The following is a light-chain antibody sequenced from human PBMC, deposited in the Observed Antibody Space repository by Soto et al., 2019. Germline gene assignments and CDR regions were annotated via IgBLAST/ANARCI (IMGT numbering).Light chain of an antibody. J-gene: IGLJ1*01. V-gene: IGLV1-51*01. CDR2: DDN. Sequence: QSVLTQPPSVSAAPGQKVTISCSGSGSNIGGNSVSWYQQLPGTAPKLLIYDDNKRPSGIPDRFSGSKSGTSATPGITGFQTGDEADYYCGSWDSSLSAYVFGTGTKVTVL. CDR3: GSWDSSLSAYV. CDR1: GSNIGGNS.